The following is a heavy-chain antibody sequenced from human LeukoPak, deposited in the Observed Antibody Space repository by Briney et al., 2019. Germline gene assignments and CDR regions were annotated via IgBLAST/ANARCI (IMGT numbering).Heavy chain of an antibody. Sequence: ASVKVSCKASGYTFTGYYIHWVRQAPGQGLEWMGWINSNSGGTKYAQKFQGRVTMTRDTSISTAYMELSRLRSDDTAVYYCARAGGYCSSTICYASNFDYWGQGTLVTVSS. CDR2: INSNSGGT. J-gene: IGHJ4*02. V-gene: IGHV1-2*02. CDR3: ARAGGYCSSTICYASNFDY. D-gene: IGHD2-2*01. CDR1: GYTFTGYY.